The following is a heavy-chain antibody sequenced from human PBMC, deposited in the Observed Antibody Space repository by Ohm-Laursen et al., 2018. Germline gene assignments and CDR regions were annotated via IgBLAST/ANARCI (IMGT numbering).Heavy chain of an antibody. CDR1: GGSVSSGSYY. J-gene: IGHJ4*02. CDR3: ARAIVVVISHDY. CDR2: IYYSGST. D-gene: IGHD3-22*01. V-gene: IGHV4-61*01. Sequence: SDTLSLTWTVSGGSVSSGSYYWSWIRQPPGKGLEWIGYIYYSGSTNYNPSLKSRVTISVDTSKNQFSLKLSSVTAADTAVYYCARAIVVVISHDYWGQGTLVTVSS.